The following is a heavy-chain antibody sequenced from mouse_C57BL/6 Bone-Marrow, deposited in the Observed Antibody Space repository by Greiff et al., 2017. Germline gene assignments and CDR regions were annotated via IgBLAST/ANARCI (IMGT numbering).Heavy chain of an antibody. Sequence: QVQLQQPGAELVQPGASVKMSCKASGYTFTSYWITWVKQRPGQGLELLGDIYPGSGSPNYTEKLQSQATLTVDTSSSPAYMQLSSLRSEDSAVYYCAREGSGWGWVAYWGQGTLVTVAA. CDR1: GYTFTSYW. CDR2: IYPGSGSP. J-gene: IGHJ3*01. D-gene: IGHD1-1*02. CDR3: AREGSGWGWVAY. V-gene: IGHV1-55*01.